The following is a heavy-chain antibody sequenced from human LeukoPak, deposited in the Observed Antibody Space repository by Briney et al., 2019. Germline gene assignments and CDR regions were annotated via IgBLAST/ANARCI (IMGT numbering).Heavy chain of an antibody. J-gene: IGHJ4*02. CDR2: IYYSGST. CDR3: ALGNGSGSYYKGSYYFDY. D-gene: IGHD3-10*01. V-gene: IGHV4-59*01. Sequence: PSETLSLTCTVSGGSISSYYWSWIRQPPGKGLEWIGYIYYSGSTNYNPSLKSRVTISVDTSKNQFSLKLSSVTAADTAVCYCALGNGSGSYYKGSYYFDYWGQGTLVTVSS. CDR1: GGSISSYY.